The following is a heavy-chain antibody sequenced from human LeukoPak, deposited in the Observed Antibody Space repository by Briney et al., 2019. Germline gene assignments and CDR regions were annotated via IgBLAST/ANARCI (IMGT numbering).Heavy chain of an antibody. CDR1: GFSISIYV. CDR3: AKGRSGTAGDDPYF. J-gene: IGHJ4*01. CDR2: MSYDGSQ. D-gene: IGHD2/OR15-2a*01. V-gene: IGHV3-30*18. Sequence: PWRSLRPLNAASGFSISIYVFYWVRQAPGKGLDWVALMSYDGSQYYADSVKGLFTISRDKSKNTLHLQMNSLRTDDTAVYYCAKGRSGTAGDDPYFWGHEKPVTVSS.